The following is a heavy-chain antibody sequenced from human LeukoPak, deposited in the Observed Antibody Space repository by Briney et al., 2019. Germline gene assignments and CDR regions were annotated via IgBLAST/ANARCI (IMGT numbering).Heavy chain of an antibody. CDR2: IRYDGSNK. CDR3: AKGATVPPDYYYYYMDV. V-gene: IGHV3-30*02. D-gene: IGHD4-17*01. J-gene: IGHJ6*03. Sequence: GGSLRLSCAASGFTFSTYGMHWVRQAPGKGLEWVAFIRYDGSNKYYVDSVKGRFTISRDNSKNTLYLQMNSLRAEDTAVYYCAKGATVPPDYYYYYMDVWGKGTTVTVSS. CDR1: GFTFSTYG.